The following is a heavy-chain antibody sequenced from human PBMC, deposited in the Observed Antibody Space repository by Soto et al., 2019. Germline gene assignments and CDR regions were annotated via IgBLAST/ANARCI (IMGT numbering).Heavy chain of an antibody. CDR2: INAGNGNT. CDR1: GYTFTSYA. V-gene: IGHV1-3*01. J-gene: IGHJ4*02. D-gene: IGHD3-10*01. Sequence: QVQLVQSGAEVKKPGASVKVSCKASGYTFTSYAMHWVRQAPGQRLEWMGWINAGNGNTKYSQKFQGRVTITRDTSASTAYMELSSLRSEDTAVYYCAREDYGSGSYYLWDYFDYWGQGTLVTVSS. CDR3: AREDYGSGSYYLWDYFDY.